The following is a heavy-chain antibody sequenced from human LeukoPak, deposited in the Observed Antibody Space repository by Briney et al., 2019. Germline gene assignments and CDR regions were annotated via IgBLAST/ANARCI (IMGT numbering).Heavy chain of an antibody. V-gene: IGHV4-39*07. CDR1: GGSISSSSYY. Sequence: PSETLSLTCTVSGGSISSSSYYWGWIRQPPGTELEWIGSIYYSGRTYYNPSLKSRVTISVDTSKNQFSLKLSSVTAADTAVYYCARDITIFGVVIMLDPWFDPWGQGTLVTVSS. D-gene: IGHD3-3*01. CDR2: IYYSGRT. J-gene: IGHJ5*02. CDR3: ARDITIFGVVIMLDPWFDP.